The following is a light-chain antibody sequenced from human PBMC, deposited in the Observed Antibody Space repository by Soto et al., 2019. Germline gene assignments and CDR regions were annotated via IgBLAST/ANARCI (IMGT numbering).Light chain of an antibody. V-gene: IGLV2-14*01. Sequence: QLVLTQPASVSGSPGQAITISCTGTSSDVGGDDSVSWHQQHPGEAPKLMIFHVSNRPSGVSNRFSGSRSGNTASLTISGLQAEDEAVYFCSSVATSGTLVFGTGTKLTVL. J-gene: IGLJ1*01. CDR1: SSDVGGDDS. CDR2: HVS. CDR3: SSVATSGTLV.